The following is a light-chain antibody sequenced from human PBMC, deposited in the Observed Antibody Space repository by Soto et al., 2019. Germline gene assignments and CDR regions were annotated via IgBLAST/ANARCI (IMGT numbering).Light chain of an antibody. J-gene: IGKJ4*01. CDR3: QYYGSSVT. V-gene: IGKV3-20*01. Sequence: EIVVTQSPGTLSLSPGERATLSCRASQSISNDHLAWYQQKPGQAPRLLIYGTSNRATGGIADRFSGSGSGTDFTLTISRLEPEDFAVYYCQYYGSSVTSAGGTKVDIK. CDR1: QSISNDH. CDR2: GTS.